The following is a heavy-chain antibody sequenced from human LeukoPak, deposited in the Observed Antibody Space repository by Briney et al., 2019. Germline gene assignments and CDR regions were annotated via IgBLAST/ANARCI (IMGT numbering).Heavy chain of an antibody. CDR1: GFTFSSYS. CDR3: GRDPNGDFVGAFDF. V-gene: IGHV3-23*01. CDR2: IRGSGDGT. J-gene: IGHJ3*01. Sequence: GGSLRLSCAAFGFTFSSYSMSWVRQAPGKGLEWVSSIRGSGDGTSYADSVKGRFTMSRDNYQNTLYLQMNSLRAEDTAIYYCGRDPNGDFVGAFDFWGQGTLVTVSS. D-gene: IGHD4-17*01.